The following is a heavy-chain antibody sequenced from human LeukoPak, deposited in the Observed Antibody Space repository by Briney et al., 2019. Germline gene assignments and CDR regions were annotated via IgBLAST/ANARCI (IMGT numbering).Heavy chain of an antibody. V-gene: IGHV5-51*01. D-gene: IGHD3-10*01. CDR3: ARSLHPPGLRFGPKAYYMDV. CDR2: IYPGDSDT. CDR1: GYSFTSYW. Sequence: GESLKISCKGSGYSFTSYWIGWVRQMPGKGLEWMGIIYPGDSDTRYSPSFQGQVTISADKSISTAYLQWSSLKASDTAMYYCARSLHPPGLRFGPKAYYMDVWGKGTTVTVSS. J-gene: IGHJ6*03.